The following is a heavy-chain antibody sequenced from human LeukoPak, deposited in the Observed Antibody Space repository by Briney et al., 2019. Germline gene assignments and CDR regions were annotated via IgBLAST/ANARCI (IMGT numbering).Heavy chain of an antibody. D-gene: IGHD2-2*01. J-gene: IGHJ4*02. V-gene: IGHV3-30*04. CDR1: GFTFSTYA. CDR3: AGPGLGYCSSTSCFRDY. Sequence: GGSLRLSCAASGFTFSTYAMHWVRQAPGKGLEWVAVILYHGRNQFYADSVKGRFTISRDNSKNTLFLQMNSLRAEDTAVYYCAGPGLGYCSSTSCFRDYWGQGTLVTVSS. CDR2: ILYHGRNQ.